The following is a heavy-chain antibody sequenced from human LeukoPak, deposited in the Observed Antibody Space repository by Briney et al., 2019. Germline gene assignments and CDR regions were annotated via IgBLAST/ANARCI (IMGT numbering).Heavy chain of an antibody. CDR2: IKTDGSIT. CDR1: GFTFSSYE. CDR3: ARDRTTVTVFDY. J-gene: IGHJ4*02. V-gene: IGHV3-74*01. Sequence: GGSLRLSCAASGFTFSSYEMNWVRQAPGKGLVWVSRIKTDGSITSYADSVKGRFTISRDNAKNTLYLQMNSLRAEDTAVYYCARDRTTVTVFDYWGQGTLVTVSS. D-gene: IGHD4-17*01.